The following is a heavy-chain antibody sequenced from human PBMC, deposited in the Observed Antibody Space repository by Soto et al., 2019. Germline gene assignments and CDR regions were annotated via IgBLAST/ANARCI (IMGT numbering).Heavy chain of an antibody. CDR2: IRSKAYGGTT. CDR1: GFTFGDYA. Sequence: GGSLRLSCTASGFTFGDYAMSWVRQAPGKGLEWVGFIRSKAYGGTTEYAASVKGRFTIARDDSKSIAYLQMNSLKTEDTAVYYRNRESYYDFWGGYYAGGGGEGDYYYGMDVWGQGTTVTVSS. CDR3: NRESYYDFWGGYYAGGGGEGDYYYGMDV. J-gene: IGHJ6*02. D-gene: IGHD3-3*01. V-gene: IGHV3-49*04.